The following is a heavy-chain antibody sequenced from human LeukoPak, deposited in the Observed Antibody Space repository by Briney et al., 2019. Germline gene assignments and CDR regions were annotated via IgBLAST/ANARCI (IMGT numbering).Heavy chain of an antibody. D-gene: IGHD6-19*01. Sequence: ASVKVSCKASGYTFTSYAMNWVRQAPGQGLEWMGWINTNTGNPTYAQGFTGRFVFSLDTSVSTAYLQISSLKAEDTAVYYCARGAEFGGWYVFDYWGQGTLVTVSS. CDR1: GYTFTSYA. V-gene: IGHV7-4-1*02. CDR3: ARGAEFGGWYVFDY. J-gene: IGHJ4*02. CDR2: INTNTGNP.